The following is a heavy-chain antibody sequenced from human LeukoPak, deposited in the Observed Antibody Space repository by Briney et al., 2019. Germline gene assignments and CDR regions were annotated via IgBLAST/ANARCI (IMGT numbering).Heavy chain of an antibody. D-gene: IGHD5-18*01. Sequence: SETLSLTCTVSGGSISSYYWSWIRQPPGKGLEWIGYIYYSGSTNYNPSLKSRVTISVDTSKSQFSLKLSSVTAADTAVYYCARDSTKYSYGVYYYYYMDVWGKGTTVTVSS. J-gene: IGHJ6*03. CDR2: IYYSGST. V-gene: IGHV4-59*01. CDR3: ARDSTKYSYGVYYYYYMDV. CDR1: GGSISSYY.